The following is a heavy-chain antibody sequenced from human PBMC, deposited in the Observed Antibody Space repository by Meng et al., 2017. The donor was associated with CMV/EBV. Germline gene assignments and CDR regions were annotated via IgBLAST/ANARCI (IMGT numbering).Heavy chain of an antibody. CDR1: GFTFSSYW. J-gene: IGHJ4*02. Sequence: GGSLRLSCAASGFTFSSYWMHWVRQAPGKGLVWVLRINSDGSSTSYADSVKGRFTISRDNAKNTLYLQMNSLRAEDTAVYYCARDLAYYDILTGPDYWGQGTLVTVSS. V-gene: IGHV3-74*01. D-gene: IGHD3-9*01. CDR2: INSDGSST. CDR3: ARDLAYYDILTGPDY.